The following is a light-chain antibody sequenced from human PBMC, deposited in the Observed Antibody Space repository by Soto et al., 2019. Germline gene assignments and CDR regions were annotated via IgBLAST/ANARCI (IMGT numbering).Light chain of an antibody. J-gene: IGLJ1*01. CDR1: SSDVGAYNY. CDR3: CSFTRITGYV. Sequence: QSLLTQPASVSGSLGQSITLSCTGTSSDVGAYNYVSWYQQQQGKAPKLIIYEVSNRPSGVSNPFSGSKSGNTASLLISVLLVEDKTDYTFCSFTRITGYVPG. V-gene: IGLV2-14*01. CDR2: EVS.